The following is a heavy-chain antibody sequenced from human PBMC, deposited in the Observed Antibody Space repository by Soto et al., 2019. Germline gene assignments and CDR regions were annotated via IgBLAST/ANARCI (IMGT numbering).Heavy chain of an antibody. J-gene: IGHJ4*02. CDR1: GFSVSSYY. Sequence: EVQVVESGGGLVQPGGSLRLSCAASGFSVSSYYMSWFRQAPGKGLEWVSVIYRGGDIYYADSVQGRFTTSRDISRNSLDLQMNSRRVKDTAVYYCARDRRDGDTIWGQGAVVTVSS. V-gene: IGHV3-66*01. CDR3: ARDRRDGDTI. CDR2: IYRGGDI. D-gene: IGHD3-3*01.